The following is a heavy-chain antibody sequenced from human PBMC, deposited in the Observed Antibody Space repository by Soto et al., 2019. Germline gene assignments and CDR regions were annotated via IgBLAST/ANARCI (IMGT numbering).Heavy chain of an antibody. D-gene: IGHD3-16*02. V-gene: IGHV1-46*04. CDR3: ARLSRITFIVD. J-gene: IGHJ4*02. Sequence: QVQLVQSGAEVKGPGTSVTLSCQTSGYTFAHYYIHWVRQAPGQGLEYMGIIDPRTGTSGTSTSPQSVQGELSITSDASTSTVYMELSNLRSDDTATYYCARLSRITFIVDWRQGTLVTVSS. CDR1: GYTFAHYY. CDR2: IDPRTGTSGTS.